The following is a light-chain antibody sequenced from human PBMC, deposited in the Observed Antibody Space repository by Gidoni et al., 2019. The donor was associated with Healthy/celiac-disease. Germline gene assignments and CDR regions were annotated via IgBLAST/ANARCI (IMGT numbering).Light chain of an antibody. V-gene: IGLV4-69*01. Sequence: QLVLTQSPYASASLGASVKLTCTLSSGHSSYAIAWHQQQPEKGPRYLMKLNSDGSHSKGDGIPDRFSGSSSGAERYLTISSLQSEDEADYYWQTWGTGIRVFGGGTKLTVL. CDR1: SGHSSYA. CDR2: LNSDGSH. CDR3: QTWGTGIRV. J-gene: IGLJ2*01.